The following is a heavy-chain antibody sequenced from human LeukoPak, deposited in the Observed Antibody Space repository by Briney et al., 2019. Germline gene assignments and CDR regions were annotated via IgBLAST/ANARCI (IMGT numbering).Heavy chain of an antibody. V-gene: IGHV3-66*01. CDR2: IHSGGST. D-gene: IGHD6-19*01. CDR1: GFTVGSNY. J-gene: IGHJ4*02. Sequence: GGSLRLSCAASGFTVGSNYMSWVRQAPGKGLEWVSVIHSGGSTYYADSVKGRFTISRDNSKNTLYLQMNSLRAEDTAVYYCARAPAVAGQFDYWGQGTLVTVSS. CDR3: ARAPAVAGQFDY.